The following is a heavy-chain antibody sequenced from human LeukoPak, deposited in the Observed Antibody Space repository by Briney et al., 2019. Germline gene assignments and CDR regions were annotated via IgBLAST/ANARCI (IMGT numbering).Heavy chain of an antibody. V-gene: IGHV3-30*02. Sequence: GGSLRLSCAASGFTFSSYGMHWVRQAPGKGLEWVAFIRYDGSNKYYADSVKGRFTISRDNSKNTLYLQMNSLRAEDTAVYYCAKDRLTPPRYYDILTDPTQSPDYWGQGTLVTVSS. D-gene: IGHD3-9*01. CDR1: GFTFSSYG. CDR3: AKDRLTPPRYYDILTDPTQSPDY. CDR2: IRYDGSNK. J-gene: IGHJ4*02.